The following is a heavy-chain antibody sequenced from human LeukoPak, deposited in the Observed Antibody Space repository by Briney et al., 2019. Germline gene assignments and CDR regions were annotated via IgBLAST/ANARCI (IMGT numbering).Heavy chain of an antibody. Sequence: SETLSLTCTVSGGSISSSSYYWSWIRQPAGKGLEWIGRIYTSGSTNYNPSLKSRVTMSVDTSKNQFSLKLSSVTAADTAVYYCARVRGLLWFGELFNWFDPWGQGTLVTVSS. D-gene: IGHD3-10*01. CDR1: GGSISSSSYY. V-gene: IGHV4-61*02. CDR3: ARVRGLLWFGELFNWFDP. J-gene: IGHJ5*02. CDR2: IYTSGST.